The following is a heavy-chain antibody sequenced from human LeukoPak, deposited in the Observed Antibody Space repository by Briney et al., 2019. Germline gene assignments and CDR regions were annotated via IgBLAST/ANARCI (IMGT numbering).Heavy chain of an antibody. V-gene: IGHV3-7*03. J-gene: IGHJ6*02. D-gene: IGHD3-3*01. CDR1: RFTLSTYW. CDR2: IKQDGSQE. CDR3: TKDYCGRFCSAV. Sequence: GGSLRLSCAASRFTLSTYWMSWVRQAPGKGLEWVAHIKQDGSQEYYVDSVKGRFTISRDNSKNTLYLQMNSLRAEDTAKYYCTKDYCGRFCSAVWGQGTTVIVSS.